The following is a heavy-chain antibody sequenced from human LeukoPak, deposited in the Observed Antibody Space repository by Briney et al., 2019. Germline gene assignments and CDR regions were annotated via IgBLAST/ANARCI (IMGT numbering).Heavy chain of an antibody. CDR1: GYTFTSYA. Sequence: ASVKVSCKASGYTFTSYAMHWVRQAPGQRLEWMGWINAGNGNTKYSQKFQGRVTMTRDTSTSTVYMELSSLRSEDTAVYYCARGRYDFWRNYYYYYMDVWGKGTTVTVSS. CDR3: ARGRYDFWRNYYYYYMDV. J-gene: IGHJ6*03. V-gene: IGHV1-3*01. CDR2: INAGNGNT. D-gene: IGHD3-3*01.